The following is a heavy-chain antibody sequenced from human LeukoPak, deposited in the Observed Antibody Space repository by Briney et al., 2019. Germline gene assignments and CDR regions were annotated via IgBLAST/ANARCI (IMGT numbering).Heavy chain of an antibody. V-gene: IGHV3-30*18. Sequence: GRSLRLSCAASGFTFSSYAMHWVRQSLGKGLEWVAVMSYDGLNKYYADSVKGRFTISRDNSKNTLYLQMNSLRAEDTAVYYCAKTKEYSYGYYFDYWGQGTLVTVSS. D-gene: IGHD5-18*01. J-gene: IGHJ4*02. CDR1: GFTFSSYA. CDR2: MSYDGLNK. CDR3: AKTKEYSYGYYFDY.